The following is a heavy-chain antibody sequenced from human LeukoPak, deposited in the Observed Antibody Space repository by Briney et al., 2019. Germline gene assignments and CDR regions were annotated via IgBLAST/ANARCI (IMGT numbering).Heavy chain of an antibody. CDR1: GYTFTGYY. J-gene: IGHJ4*02. V-gene: IGHV1-2*02. Sequence: ASVKVSCKASGYTFTGYYMHWVRQAPGQGLEWMGWVNPNSGGTSYAQKFQGRATMTRDTSISTAYMDLTSLRFDDTAMYYCTRGGFGSGWEFDCWGQGTLVSVSS. CDR2: VNPNSGGT. CDR3: TRGGFGSGWEFDC. D-gene: IGHD6-19*01.